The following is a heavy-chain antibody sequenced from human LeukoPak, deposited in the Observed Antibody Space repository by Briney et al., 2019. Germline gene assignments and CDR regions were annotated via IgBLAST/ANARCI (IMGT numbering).Heavy chain of an antibody. CDR3: ARTTGSKNAFDI. D-gene: IGHD1-26*01. CDR1: GFTFSSYW. V-gene: IGHV3-74*01. Sequence: PGRSLRLSCAASGFTFSSYWMHWVRQAPRKGLVWVSRMSSDGSSTSYADSVKGRFTISRDNARNTLYLQMNSLRAEDTAVYHCARTTGSKNAFDIWGQGTIVTVAS. CDR2: MSSDGSST. J-gene: IGHJ3*02.